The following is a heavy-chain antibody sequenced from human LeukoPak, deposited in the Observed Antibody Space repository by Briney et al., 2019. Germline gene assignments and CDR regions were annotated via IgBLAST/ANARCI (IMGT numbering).Heavy chain of an antibody. CDR1: GYFISSGYY. Sequence: SETLSLTCTVSGYFISSGYYWGWIRQPPGKGLEWIGTIYYSGSTYYNPSLKSRVTISVDTSKNQFSLKLSSVTAADTAVYYCARAGGQWLVFFDYWGQGTLVTVPS. D-gene: IGHD6-19*01. CDR2: IYYSGST. CDR3: ARAGGQWLVFFDY. J-gene: IGHJ4*02. V-gene: IGHV4-38-2*02.